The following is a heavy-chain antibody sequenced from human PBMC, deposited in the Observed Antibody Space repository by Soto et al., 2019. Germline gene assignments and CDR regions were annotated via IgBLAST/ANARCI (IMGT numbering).Heavy chain of an antibody. CDR3: AREVGPARPTLDYYYYMDV. Sequence: ASVKVSCKASGYTFTNYDINWVRQATGQGLEWMGWMNPNSGNTGYAQKFQGRVTMTRNNSISTAYMEVSSLGTEDTAVYYCAREVGPARPTLDYYYYMDVWGKGTTVTVSS. D-gene: IGHD2-2*01. CDR2: MNPNSGNT. J-gene: IGHJ6*03. CDR1: GYTFTNYD. V-gene: IGHV1-8*01.